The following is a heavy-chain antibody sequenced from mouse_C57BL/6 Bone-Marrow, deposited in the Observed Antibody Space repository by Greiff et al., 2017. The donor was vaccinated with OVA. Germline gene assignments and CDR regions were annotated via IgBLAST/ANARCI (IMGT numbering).Heavy chain of an antibody. V-gene: IGHV1-69*01. CDR2: IDPSDSYT. CDR1: GYTFTSYW. CDR3: ARWGGAWFAY. J-gene: IGHJ3*01. Sequence: QVQLKQPGAELVMPGASVKLSCKASGYTFTSYWMHWVKQRPGQGLEWIGEIDPSDSYTNYNQKFKGKSTLTVDKSSSTAYMQLSSLTSEDSAVYDCARWGGAWFAYWGQGTLVTVSA.